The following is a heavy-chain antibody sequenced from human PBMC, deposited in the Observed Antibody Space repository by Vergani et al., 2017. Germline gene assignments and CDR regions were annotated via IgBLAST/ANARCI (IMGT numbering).Heavy chain of an antibody. CDR3: AKDKWGQATMIVVVPDY. V-gene: IGHV3-73*01. CDR2: IRSKANSYAT. D-gene: IGHD3-22*01. J-gene: IGHJ4*02. Sequence: EVQLVESGGGLVQPGGSLKLSCAASGFTFSGSAMHWVRQASGKGLEWVGRIRSKANSYATAYAASVKGRFTISRDDSKNTAYLQMNSLKTEDTAVYYCAKDKWGQATMIVVVPDYWGQGTLVTVSS. CDR1: GFTFSGSA.